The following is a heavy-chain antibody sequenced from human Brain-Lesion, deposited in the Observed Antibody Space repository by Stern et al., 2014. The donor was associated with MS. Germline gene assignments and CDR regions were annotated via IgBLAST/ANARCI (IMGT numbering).Heavy chain of an antibody. V-gene: IGHV4-61*02. D-gene: IGHD2-2*01. CDR1: GGSISSGGYY. Sequence: VQLVESGPGLVKPSQTLSLSCTVSGGSISSGGYYWSWIRQPAGKGLEWIGRIFNSGSTSYNTCLKSRVPLSIAPTHEQFFLRVNSRTAADTAVYYCARGRVVPGFQYYATDVWGQGTTVIVSS. CDR2: IFNSGST. J-gene: IGHJ6*02. CDR3: ARGRVVPGFQYYATDV.